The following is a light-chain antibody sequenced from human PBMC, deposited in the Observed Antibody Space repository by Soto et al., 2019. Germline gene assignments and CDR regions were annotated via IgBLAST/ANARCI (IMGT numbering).Light chain of an antibody. CDR2: EVT. Sequence: QSALTQPPSVSGSPGQSVTISCTGTSSDVGDYNYVSWYQHQPDKAPKLMIYEVTKRPSGVPDRFSGSKSGNTASLTVSGLQAGDEGDYYCSSYAGSNNFGVFGGGTKLT. J-gene: IGLJ2*01. CDR3: SSYAGSNNFGV. CDR1: SSDVGDYNY. V-gene: IGLV2-8*01.